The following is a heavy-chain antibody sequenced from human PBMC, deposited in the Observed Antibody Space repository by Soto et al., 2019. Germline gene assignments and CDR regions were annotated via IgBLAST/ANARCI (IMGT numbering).Heavy chain of an antibody. Sequence: EVQLVESGGDLVQPGGSLKLSCAASGFIFSGTTIHWVRQASGEGLEWVGRIRGRADNYATGYAASVKGRFTISRDDSKKTAYLQMISLKTEDTAVYFCTRAPDGNNADYWGQGTLVTVSS. CDR1: GFIFSGTT. D-gene: IGHD6-13*01. J-gene: IGHJ4*02. CDR3: TRAPDGNNADY. V-gene: IGHV3-73*02. CDR2: IRGRADNYAT.